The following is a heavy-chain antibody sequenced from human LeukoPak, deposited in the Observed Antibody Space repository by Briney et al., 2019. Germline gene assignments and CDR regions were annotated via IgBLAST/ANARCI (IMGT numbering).Heavy chain of an antibody. V-gene: IGHV4-34*01. D-gene: IGHD3-22*01. CDR1: GASFSDSY. J-gene: IGHJ4*02. Sequence: SETLSLTCAVYGASFSDSYWSWIRQPPGKGLEWIGSIYYSGSTYYNPSLKSRVTISVDTSKNQFSLKLSSVTAADTAVYYCASPSRYYYDSSGYQFDYWGQGTLVTVSS. CDR3: ASPSRYYYDSSGYQFDY. CDR2: IYYSGST.